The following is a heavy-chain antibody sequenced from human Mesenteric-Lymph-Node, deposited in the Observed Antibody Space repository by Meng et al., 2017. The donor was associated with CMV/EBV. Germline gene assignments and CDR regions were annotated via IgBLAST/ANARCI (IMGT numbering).Heavy chain of an antibody. Sequence: SVKVSCKASGYTFTSYDINWVRRAPGQGLEWMGGIIPIFGTANYAQKFQGRVTITTDESTSTAYMELSSLRSEDTAVYYCASYQLLRYYYYGMDVWGQGTTVTVSS. CDR3: ASYQLLRYYYYGMDV. D-gene: IGHD2-2*01. CDR1: GYTFTSYD. J-gene: IGHJ6*02. CDR2: IIPIFGTA. V-gene: IGHV1-69*05.